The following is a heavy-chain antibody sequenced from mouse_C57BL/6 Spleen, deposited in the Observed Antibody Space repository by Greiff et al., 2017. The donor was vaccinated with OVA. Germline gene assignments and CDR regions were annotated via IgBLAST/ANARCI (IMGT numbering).Heavy chain of an antibody. Sequence: EVKLVESGGGLVKPGGSLKLSCAASGFTFSDYGMHWVRQAPEKGLEWVAYISSGSSTIYYADTVKGRFTISRDNAKNTLFLQMTSLRSEDTAMYYCATLYDGYYVGYWGQGTTLTVSS. CDR2: ISSGSSTI. CDR1: GFTFSDYG. J-gene: IGHJ2*01. V-gene: IGHV5-17*01. CDR3: ATLYDGYYVGY. D-gene: IGHD2-3*01.